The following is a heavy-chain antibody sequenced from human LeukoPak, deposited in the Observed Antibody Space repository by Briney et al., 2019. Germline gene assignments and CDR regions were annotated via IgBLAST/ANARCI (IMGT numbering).Heavy chain of an antibody. D-gene: IGHD3-3*01. Sequence: SVKVPCKASGGTFSSYAISWVRQAPGQGLEWMGGIIPIFGTANYAQKFQGRVTITADESTSTAYMELSSLRSEDTAVYYCARGGYYDFWSGYYGNYFDYWGQGTLVTVSS. J-gene: IGHJ4*02. CDR2: IIPIFGTA. V-gene: IGHV1-69*13. CDR1: GGTFSSYA. CDR3: ARGGYYDFWSGYYGNYFDY.